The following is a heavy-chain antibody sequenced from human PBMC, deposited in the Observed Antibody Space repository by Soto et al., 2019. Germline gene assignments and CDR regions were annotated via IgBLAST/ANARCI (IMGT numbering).Heavy chain of an antibody. V-gene: IGHV6-1*01. J-gene: IGHJ5*02. Sequence: SQTLSLTCAISGDRVSSNSAAWSWIRQSPSRGLEWLGRTYYRSRWYNDYAVSVKSGIPITPDTSKNQFSLQLTSVTPEDTAVYYCARGWEYSTATTAWFDTWGQGALLT. D-gene: IGHD6-6*01. CDR1: GDRVSSNSAA. CDR3: ARGWEYSTATTAWFDT. CDR2: TYYRSRWYN.